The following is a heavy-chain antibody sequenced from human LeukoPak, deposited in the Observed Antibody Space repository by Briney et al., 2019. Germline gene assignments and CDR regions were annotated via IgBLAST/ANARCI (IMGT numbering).Heavy chain of an antibody. CDR1: GGSFSGYY. D-gene: IGHD2-2*01. CDR3: ARAILVRGSNTYYYYYYGMDV. CDR2: INHSGST. V-gene: IGHV4-34*01. J-gene: IGHJ6*02. Sequence: SETLSLTCAVYGGSFSGYYWSWIRQPPGKGLEWIGEINHSGSTNYNPSLKSRVTISVDTSKNQFSLKLSSVTAADTAVYYCARAILVRGSNTYYYYYYGMDVWGQGTTVTVSS.